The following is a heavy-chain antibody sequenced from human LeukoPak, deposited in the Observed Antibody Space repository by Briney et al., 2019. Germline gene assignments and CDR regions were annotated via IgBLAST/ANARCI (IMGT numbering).Heavy chain of an antibody. V-gene: IGHV3-7*01. Sequence: PGGSLRLSCAASGFTLSSYWMSWVRQAPGKGLEWVATIKQDGSEKDFVDSVKGRLTISRDNAKNSLYLQMNSLRAEDTALYYCARVGYYYHYWGQGTWSPSPQ. CDR2: IKQDGSEK. CDR1: GFTLSSYW. J-gene: IGHJ4*02. D-gene: IGHD3-22*01. CDR3: ARVGYYYHY.